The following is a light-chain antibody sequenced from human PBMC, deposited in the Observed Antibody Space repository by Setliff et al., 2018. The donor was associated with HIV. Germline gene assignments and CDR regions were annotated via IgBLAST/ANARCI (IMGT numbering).Light chain of an antibody. V-gene: IGLV2-14*03. CDR3: ASYTSSGTLV. J-gene: IGLJ1*01. CDR1: SSDVGTYDY. Sequence: QSALTQPASVSGSPGQSITISCTGSSSDVGTYDYVSWYQQHPGKAPKLLIYDVSERPSVVSRHFSGSKSGNTASLTISGLQVEDEGDYYCASYTSSGTLVFGTGTKVTVL. CDR2: DVS.